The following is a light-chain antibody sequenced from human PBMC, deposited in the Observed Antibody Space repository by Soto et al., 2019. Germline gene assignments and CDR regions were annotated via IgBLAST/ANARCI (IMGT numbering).Light chain of an antibody. CDR3: SSYTSSSTVV. Sequence: QSALTQPPSVSGSPGQSVTISCNGTSSDVGSYNRVSWYQQPPGTAPKLMIYEVSNRPSGVPDRFSGSKSGNTASLTISGLQAEDEADYYCSSYTSSSTVVFGGGTQLTVL. CDR1: SSDVGSYNR. CDR2: EVS. J-gene: IGLJ2*01. V-gene: IGLV2-18*02.